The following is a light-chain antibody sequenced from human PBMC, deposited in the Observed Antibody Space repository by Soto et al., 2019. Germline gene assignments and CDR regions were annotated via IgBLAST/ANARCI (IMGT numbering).Light chain of an antibody. J-gene: IGKJ4*01. CDR1: QSVSDNY. V-gene: IGKV3-20*01. Sequence: EIVLTQSPGTLSLSPGERATLSCRASQSVSDNYLAWYQRKPGQAPRLLIYGASSRASGIPDRFSGSGSGTDFTLTISRLEPEDFAVYYCQQYTNSPALTFGGGTRVDIK. CDR3: QQYTNSPALT. CDR2: GAS.